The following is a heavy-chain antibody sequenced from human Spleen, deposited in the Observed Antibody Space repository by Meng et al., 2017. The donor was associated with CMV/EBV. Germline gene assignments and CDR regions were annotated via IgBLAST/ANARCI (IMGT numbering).Heavy chain of an antibody. CDR3: ASGRPGEFDY. J-gene: IGHJ4*02. Sequence: ETLSLTCAASGFTFSSHWMTWVRQAPGKGLEWVANINEDGSKKYYVDSVKGRFTISRDNSKNTVYLQMDSLRAEDTAVYYCASGRPGEFDYWAQGALVTVSS. V-gene: IGHV3-7*03. CDR1: GFTFSSHW. CDR2: INEDGSKK. D-gene: IGHD6-6*01.